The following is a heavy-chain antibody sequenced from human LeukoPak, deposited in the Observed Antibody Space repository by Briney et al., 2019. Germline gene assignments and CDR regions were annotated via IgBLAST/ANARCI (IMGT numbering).Heavy chain of an antibody. CDR1: GFTFSSYS. J-gene: IGHJ4*02. D-gene: IGHD2-2*01. CDR3: AKDGRGQPLDCFDY. Sequence: NPGGSLRLSCAASGFTFSSYSMNWVRQAPGKGLEWVSSISSSSSYIYYADSVKGRFTISRDNAKNSLYLQMNSLRAEDTAVYYCAKDGRGQPLDCFDYWGQGTLVTVSS. V-gene: IGHV3-21*04. CDR2: ISSSSSYI.